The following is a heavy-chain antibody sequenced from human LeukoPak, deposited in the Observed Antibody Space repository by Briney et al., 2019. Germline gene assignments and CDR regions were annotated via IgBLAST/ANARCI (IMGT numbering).Heavy chain of an antibody. CDR1: GFTVTGNY. CDR3: ARARSAYYGSGSVNDY. Sequence: PGGSLRLSCAASGFTVTGNYMSWVRQAPGKGLEWVSVIYSGDSTYYADSVKGRFTISRDNSKNTLYLQMSSLRAEDTAVYYCARARSAYYGSGSVNDYWGQGTLVTVSS. V-gene: IGHV3-66*01. D-gene: IGHD3-10*01. J-gene: IGHJ4*02. CDR2: IYSGDST.